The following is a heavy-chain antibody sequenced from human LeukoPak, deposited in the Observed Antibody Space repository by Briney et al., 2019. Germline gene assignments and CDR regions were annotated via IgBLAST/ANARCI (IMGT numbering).Heavy chain of an antibody. CDR1: GGSISSSNW. D-gene: IGHD3-22*01. Sequence: SGTLSLTCAVSGGSISSSNWWSWVRQPPGKGLEWIGEIYHSGSTNYNPSLKSRVTISVDKSKNQFSLKLSSVTAADTAVYYCARGTYYYDSSGYYVAEYFQHWGQGTLVTVSS. CDR3: ARGTYYYDSSGYYVAEYFQH. V-gene: IGHV4-4*02. CDR2: IYHSGST. J-gene: IGHJ1*01.